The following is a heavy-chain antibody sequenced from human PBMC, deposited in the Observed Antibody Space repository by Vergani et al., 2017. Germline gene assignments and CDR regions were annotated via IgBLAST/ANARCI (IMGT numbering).Heavy chain of an antibody. D-gene: IGHD1-7*01. V-gene: IGHV3-20*04. Sequence: EVQLVESGGGVVRPGGSLRLSCAASGSTFDDYGMSWVRQAPGKGLEWVSGINWNGGSTGYADSVKGRFTISRDNAKNSLYLQMNSLRAEDTALYYCARGPYNWNYEYYFDYWGQGTLVTVSS. J-gene: IGHJ4*02. CDR1: GSTFDDYG. CDR2: INWNGGST. CDR3: ARGPYNWNYEYYFDY.